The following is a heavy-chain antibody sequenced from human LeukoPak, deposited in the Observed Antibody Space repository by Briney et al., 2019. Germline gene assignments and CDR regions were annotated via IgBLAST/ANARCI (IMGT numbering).Heavy chain of an antibody. CDR1: GDRVSSNSVT. CDR3: ARRLTQYDCFDP. J-gene: IGHJ5*02. CDR2: TYYRSTWYN. V-gene: IGHV6-1*01. D-gene: IGHD2-2*01. Sequence: SQTISLTCAISGDRVSSNSVTWNWIRQSPSRGLEWLGRTYYRSTWYNDYAVSVRGRITVNPDTSKNQFSLHLNSVTPEDTAVYYCARRLTQYDCFDPWGQGILVTVSS.